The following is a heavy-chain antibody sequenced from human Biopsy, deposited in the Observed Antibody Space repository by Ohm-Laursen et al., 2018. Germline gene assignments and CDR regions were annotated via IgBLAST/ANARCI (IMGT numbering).Heavy chain of an antibody. V-gene: IGHV4-59*02. Sequence: PSETLSLTCTVSGYSVTKYYWSWIRQPPGKGLEWIGHIYYSVMTNYNPSLQSRFSISVDTSRNQVSLTLSSVTAADTAVYYCARDSGILNYGNFKYYHYYGMDVWGQGTKVTVSS. CDR3: ARDSGILNYGNFKYYHYYGMDV. J-gene: IGHJ6*02. CDR1: GYSVTKYY. D-gene: IGHD4-11*01. CDR2: IYYSVMT.